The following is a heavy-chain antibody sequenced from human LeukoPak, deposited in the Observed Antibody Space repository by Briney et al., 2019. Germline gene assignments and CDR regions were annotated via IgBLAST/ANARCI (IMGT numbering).Heavy chain of an antibody. Sequence: SETLSLTCAVYGGSFSGYYWSWIRQPPGKGLEWIGEINHSGSTNYNPSLKSRVTMSVDTSKNQFSLKLSSVTAADTAVYYCASAYYYDSSGFLDYWGQGTLVTVSS. CDR1: GGSFSGYY. D-gene: IGHD3-22*01. CDR3: ASAYYYDSSGFLDY. CDR2: INHSGST. V-gene: IGHV4-34*01. J-gene: IGHJ4*02.